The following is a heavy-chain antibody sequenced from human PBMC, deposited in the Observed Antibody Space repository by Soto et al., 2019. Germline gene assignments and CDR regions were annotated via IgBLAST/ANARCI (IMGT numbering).Heavy chain of an antibody. V-gene: IGHV3-21*02. J-gene: IGHJ6*03. CDR3: VRDLGRYFRSGYMDL. Sequence: EVQLVESGGGLVKPGGSLRLSCTASGFAFNTYSMNWDRQAPGKGLEWVSSINEDSTYIYYADSLRGRITISRDNAKDSLFLQMNSLSPDDTAVYYCVRDLGRYFRSGYMDLWGDGARVTVSS. CDR2: INEDSTYI. CDR1: GFAFNTYS. D-gene: IGHD3-9*01.